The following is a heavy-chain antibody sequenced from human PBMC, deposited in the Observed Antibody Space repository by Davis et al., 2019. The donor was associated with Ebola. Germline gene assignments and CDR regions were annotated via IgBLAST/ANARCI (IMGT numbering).Heavy chain of an antibody. Sequence: MPSETLSLTCTVSGGSISSSNYYWDWIRQSPGAGLEWIGSISYSGRSGSFYYNPSFQSRVTISVDTPKNQFTLNLRSVTAADTAVFYCARRSRSESFGLHGMDVWGQGTTVTVSS. J-gene: IGHJ6*02. CDR2: ISYSGRSGSF. D-gene: IGHD3-10*01. CDR3: ARRSRSESFGLHGMDV. CDR1: GGSISSSNYY. V-gene: IGHV4-39*01.